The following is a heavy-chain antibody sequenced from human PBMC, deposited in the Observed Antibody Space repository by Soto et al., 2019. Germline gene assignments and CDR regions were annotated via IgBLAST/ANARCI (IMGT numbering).Heavy chain of an antibody. V-gene: IGHV3-15*07. Sequence: EVQLVESGGGLVKPGGSLRLSCAASGFTFSNAWMNWVRQAPGKGLEWVGRIKSKTDGGTTDYAAPVKGRFTISRDDSKNTLYLQMNSLKTEDTAVYYCTTRGGYSYGFPYYYYYGMDVWGQGTTVTVSS. D-gene: IGHD5-18*01. J-gene: IGHJ6*02. CDR2: IKSKTDGGTT. CDR3: TTRGGYSYGFPYYYYYGMDV. CDR1: GFTFSNAW.